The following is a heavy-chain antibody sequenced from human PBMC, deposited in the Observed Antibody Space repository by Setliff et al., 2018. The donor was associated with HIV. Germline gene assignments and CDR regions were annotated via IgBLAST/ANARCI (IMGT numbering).Heavy chain of an antibody. D-gene: IGHD3-22*01. CDR2: IRYDGSNK. V-gene: IGHV3-30*02. CDR1: GFTFGRYT. Sequence: GGSLRLSCEASGFTFGRYTMNWVRQAPGKGLEWVAFIRYDGSNKYYADSVKGRFTISRDNSKNTLYLQMNSLRAEDTAVYYCAKDRYYDSSGSPFDYWGQGTLVTV. CDR3: AKDRYYDSSGSPFDY. J-gene: IGHJ4*02.